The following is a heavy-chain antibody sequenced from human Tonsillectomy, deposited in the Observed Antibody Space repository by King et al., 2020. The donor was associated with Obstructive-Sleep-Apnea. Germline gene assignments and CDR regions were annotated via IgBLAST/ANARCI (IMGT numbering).Heavy chain of an antibody. Sequence: QLVQSGAEVKKPGSSVTISCKAFGGTFGTYAIGWVRQSPGQGLEWMGGILPLRGTIKYDEKFQDTVTITADESTCTPYLEVRSLRSADTAIYYCARDNSGRAFDIWGQGTVVTVSS. V-gene: IGHV1-69*11. CDR3: ARDNSGRAFDI. CDR1: GGTFGTYA. J-gene: IGHJ3*02. D-gene: IGHD3-10*01. CDR2: ILPLRGTI.